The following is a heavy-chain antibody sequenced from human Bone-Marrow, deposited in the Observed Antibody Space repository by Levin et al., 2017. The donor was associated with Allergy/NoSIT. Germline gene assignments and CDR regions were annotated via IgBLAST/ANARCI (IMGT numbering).Heavy chain of an antibody. CDR1: GGPVNSGSYY. CDR3: TRDRGSSGWFES. Sequence: PSETLSLTCTVSGGPVNSGSYYWSWIRQPPGKGLEWIGSVYYSGTTNYNPSLKRRASITVDTSKNQFSLTLSSLTAADTAVYYCTRDRGSSGWFESWGQGTLVTVSS. CDR2: VYYSGTT. V-gene: IGHV4-61*01. J-gene: IGHJ5*01. D-gene: IGHD6-19*01.